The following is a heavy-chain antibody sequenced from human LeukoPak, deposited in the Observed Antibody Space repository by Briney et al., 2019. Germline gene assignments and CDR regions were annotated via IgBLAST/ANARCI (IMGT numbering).Heavy chain of an antibody. D-gene: IGHD2/OR15-2a*01. CDR1: GFTFDDYA. V-gene: IGHV3-43*02. CDR3: FPHNWFDP. Sequence: GGTLRLSCAASGFTFDDYAMHWVRQAPGKGLEWVSLISGDGGSTYYADSVKGRFTISRDNSKNSLYLQMNSLRTEDTALYYSFPHNWFDPWGQGTLVTVSS. CDR2: ISGDGGST. J-gene: IGHJ5*02.